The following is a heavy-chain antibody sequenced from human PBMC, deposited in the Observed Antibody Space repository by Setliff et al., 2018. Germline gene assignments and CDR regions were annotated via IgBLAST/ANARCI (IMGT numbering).Heavy chain of an antibody. Sequence: PGGSLRLSCAASGFTFSSCAMSWVRQAPGKGLEWVSAISGSGGTTYYADSVKGRFTISRDNSKNTLYLQMNSLRAEDTAVYYCAKDLITTTVPEWLLYTPTTYFDYWGQGTLVTSPQ. V-gene: IGHV3-23*01. CDR2: ISGSGGTT. CDR1: GFTFSSCA. D-gene: IGHD3-3*01. J-gene: IGHJ4*02. CDR3: AKDLITTTVPEWLLYTPTTYFDY.